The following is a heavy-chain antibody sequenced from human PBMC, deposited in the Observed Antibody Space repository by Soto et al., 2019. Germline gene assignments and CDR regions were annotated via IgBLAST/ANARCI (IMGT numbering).Heavy chain of an antibody. CDR2: ISYDGSNK. V-gene: IGHV3-30-3*01. CDR3: ARDRWYYDILTGAYYYYYGMDV. J-gene: IGHJ6*02. Sequence: PGGSLRLSCAASGFTVSSDYMSWVRQAPGEGLEWVAVISYDGSNKYYADSVKGRFTISRDNSKNTLYLQMNSLRAEDTAVYYCARDRWYYDILTGAYYYYYGMDVWGQGTTVTVSS. CDR1: GFTVSSDY. D-gene: IGHD3-9*01.